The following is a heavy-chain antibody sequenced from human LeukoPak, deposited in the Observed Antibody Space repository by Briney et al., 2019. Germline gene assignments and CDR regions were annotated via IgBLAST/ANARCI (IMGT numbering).Heavy chain of an antibody. CDR3: ARQYYYDSSGYLDY. D-gene: IGHD3-22*01. Sequence: ASVKVSCKASGYTFTSYDINWVRQATGQGLEWMGWINPNSGGTNYAQKFQGRVTMTRDTSITTAYMDLSRLRSDDTAVYYCARQYYYDSSGYLDYWGQGTLVTVSS. CDR2: INPNSGGT. V-gene: IGHV1-2*02. CDR1: GYTFTSYD. J-gene: IGHJ4*02.